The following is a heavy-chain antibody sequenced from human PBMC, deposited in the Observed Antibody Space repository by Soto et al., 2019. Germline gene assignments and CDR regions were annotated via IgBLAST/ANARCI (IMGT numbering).Heavy chain of an antibody. CDR1: GFDFNKYA. CDR3: AKDSPSYTTSTFYFDS. D-gene: IGHD2-2*02. Sequence: GWSLRLSCAAFGFDFNKYAMTLVRQAPGKGLQWVSSITSNGDSTYYADSVKGRFTTSRDNSKNTLYLQMNSLRADDTAVFYCAKDSPSYTTSTFYFDSWGQGTMVTVSS. V-gene: IGHV3-23*01. CDR2: ITSNGDST. J-gene: IGHJ4*02.